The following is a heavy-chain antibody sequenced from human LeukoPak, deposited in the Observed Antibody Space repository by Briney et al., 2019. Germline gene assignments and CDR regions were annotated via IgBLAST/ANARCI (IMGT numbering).Heavy chain of an antibody. CDR3: ARLGGRGYCSSSSCRGNWFDP. CDR1: GGSISSSNW. Sequence: SGTLSLTCAVSGGSISSSNWWSWVRQPPGKGLEWIGEIYHSGSTNSNPSLKSRVTISVDKFKNRFSLRLSSVTAADTAVYYCARLGGRGYCSSSSCRGNWFDPWGQGTLVTVSS. J-gene: IGHJ5*02. V-gene: IGHV4-4*02. CDR2: IYHSGST. D-gene: IGHD2-15*01.